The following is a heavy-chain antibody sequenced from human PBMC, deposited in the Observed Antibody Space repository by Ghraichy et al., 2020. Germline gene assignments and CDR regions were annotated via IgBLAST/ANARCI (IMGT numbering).Heavy chain of an antibody. J-gene: IGHJ6*02. CDR3: ARERYYDFWSGYPYYYYGMDV. CDR2: IKQDGSEK. D-gene: IGHD3-3*01. V-gene: IGHV3-7*03. CDR1: GFTFSSYW. Sequence: SCAASGFTFSSYWMSWVRQAPGKGLEWVANIKQDGSEKYYVDSVKGRFTISRDNAKNSLYLQMNSLRAEDTAVYYCARERYYDFWSGYPYYYYGMDVWGQGTTVTVSS.